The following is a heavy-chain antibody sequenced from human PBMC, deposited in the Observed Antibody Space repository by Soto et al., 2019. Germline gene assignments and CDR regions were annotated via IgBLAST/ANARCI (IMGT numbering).Heavy chain of an antibody. J-gene: IGHJ1*01. Sequence: GGSLRLSCAASGFTFSTYAMNWVCQAPGQGLEWVSSISSSSSFRYYADSVKGRFTISRDNAKNSLYLQMNSLRAQDTAVYYCARGAPGRDGYNLDFQHWGQGTLVTVSS. D-gene: IGHD5-12*01. CDR1: GFTFSTYA. CDR3: ARGAPGRDGYNLDFQH. CDR2: ISSSSSFR. V-gene: IGHV3-21*04.